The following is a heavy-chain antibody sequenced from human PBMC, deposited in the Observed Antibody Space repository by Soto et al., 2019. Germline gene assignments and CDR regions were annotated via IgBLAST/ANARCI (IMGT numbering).Heavy chain of an antibody. CDR1: GGSISDNDYY. V-gene: IGHV4-39*01. CDR3: ARLAYPATGSTAYGHDAFAL. CDR2: ISHTGAA. D-gene: IGHD2-15*01. J-gene: IGHJ3*01. Sequence: SETLSLTCTVSGGSISDNDYYWNWIRQPPGKGLEWIGTISHTGAAYYNPSLESRVVISVGTSENQFSLNLSSVTAADTAVYYCARLAYPATGSTAYGHDAFALWGLGSLVTVSS.